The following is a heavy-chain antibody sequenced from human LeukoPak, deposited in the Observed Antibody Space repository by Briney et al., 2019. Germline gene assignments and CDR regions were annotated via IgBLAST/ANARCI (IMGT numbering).Heavy chain of an antibody. CDR2: IIPIFGTA. V-gene: IGHV1-69*01. CDR3: ASRNQYSYGYCFEY. CDR1: GGTFSSYA. J-gene: IGHJ4*02. Sequence: GSSVKVSCKASGGTFSSYAISWVRQAPGQGLEWMGGIIPIFGTANYAQKLQGRVTITADESTSTAYMELSSLRSEDTAVYYCASRNQYSYGYCFEYWGQGTLVTVSS. D-gene: IGHD5-18*01.